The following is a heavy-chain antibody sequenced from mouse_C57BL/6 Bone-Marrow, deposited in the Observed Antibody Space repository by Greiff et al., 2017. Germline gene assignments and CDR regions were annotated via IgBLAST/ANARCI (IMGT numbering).Heavy chain of an antibody. J-gene: IGHJ4*01. CDR3: ARSTNWEKDAMDY. D-gene: IGHD4-1*02. V-gene: IGHV5-6*01. CDR1: GFTFSSYG. Sequence: EVQLVESGGDLVKPGGSLKLSCAASGFTFSSYGMSWVRQTPDQRLEWVATISRGGSYTNYPDSVKGRFTFSRDNATNTLYLQLSSLKSEDTAMYYCARSTNWEKDAMDYWGQGTSVTVSS. CDR2: ISRGGSYT.